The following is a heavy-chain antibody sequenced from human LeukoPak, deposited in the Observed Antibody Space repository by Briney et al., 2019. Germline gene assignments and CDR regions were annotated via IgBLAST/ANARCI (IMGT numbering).Heavy chain of an antibody. CDR2: IYYSGSS. J-gene: IGHJ4*02. Sequence: SETLSLTCTVSGGSINNGGYYWSWIRQHPGKGLEWIGYIYYSGSSYYSPSLRSRVTISVDTSKNHFSLKLSSVTAADTAVYYCARNRDGYNSFDYWGQGTLVTVSS. CDR1: GGSINNGGYY. V-gene: IGHV4-31*03. D-gene: IGHD5-24*01. CDR3: ARNRDGYNSFDY.